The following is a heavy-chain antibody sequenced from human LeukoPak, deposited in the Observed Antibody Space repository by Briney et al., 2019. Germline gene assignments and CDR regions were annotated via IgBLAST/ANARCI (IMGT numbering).Heavy chain of an antibody. J-gene: IGHJ5*02. CDR3: ATESISMFRGVSP. CDR1: GYTFTSYD. V-gene: IGHV7-4-1*02. D-gene: IGHD3-10*01. Sequence: ASVKVSCKASGYTFTSYDINWVRQAPGQGLEWMGWINTNTGNPTYAQGFTGRFVFSLDTSVSTAYLQISSLKAEDTAVYYCATESISMFRGVSPWGQGTLVTVSS. CDR2: INTNTGNP.